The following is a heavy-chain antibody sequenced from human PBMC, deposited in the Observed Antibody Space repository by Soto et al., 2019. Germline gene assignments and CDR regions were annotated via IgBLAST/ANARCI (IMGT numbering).Heavy chain of an antibody. J-gene: IGHJ6*02. CDR2: ISGSGGST. CDR3: AKALLDGRILFSGMDV. Sequence: PGGSLRLSCAASGFTFSSYAMSWVRQAPGKGLEWVSAISGSGGSTYYADSVKGRFTISRDNSKNTLYLQMNSLRAEDTAVYYCAKALLDGRILFSGMDVWGQGTTVTVSS. V-gene: IGHV3-23*01. CDR1: GFTFSSYA. D-gene: IGHD3-10*01.